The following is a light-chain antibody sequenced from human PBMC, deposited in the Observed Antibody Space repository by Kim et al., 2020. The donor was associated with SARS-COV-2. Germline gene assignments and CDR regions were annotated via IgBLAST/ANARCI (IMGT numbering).Light chain of an antibody. V-gene: IGLV7-43*01. J-gene: IGLJ3*02. Sequence: PGGTVTLPCASSAGAVTSGYYPNWFQQKPGQPSRALIYGASNKHSWTPARFSGSLLGGKAALTVSGVQPEDEAEYYCLVLHGGAWVFGGGTQLTVL. CDR1: AGAVTSGYY. CDR2: GAS. CDR3: LVLHGGAWV.